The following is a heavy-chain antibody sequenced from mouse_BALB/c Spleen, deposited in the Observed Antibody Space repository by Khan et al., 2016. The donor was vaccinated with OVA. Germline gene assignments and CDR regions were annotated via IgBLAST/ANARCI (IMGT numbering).Heavy chain of an antibody. CDR2: INPSTGYT. CDR1: GYTFINYW. D-gene: IGHD1-1*01. V-gene: IGHV1-7*01. Sequence: VQLQQSGAELAKPGASVKLSCKASGYTFINYWILWVKQRPGQGLEWIGYINPSTGYTEYNQNFKDKATLTADKSSSTAYMQLSSLTSEDSAVYYCAGRGLRWDFDYWGQGTTLTVSS. J-gene: IGHJ2*01. CDR3: AGRGLRWDFDY.